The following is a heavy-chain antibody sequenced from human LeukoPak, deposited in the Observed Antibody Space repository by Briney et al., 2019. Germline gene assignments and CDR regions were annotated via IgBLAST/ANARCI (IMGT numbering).Heavy chain of an antibody. CDR2: IIPIFGIA. CDR1: GGTFSSYA. J-gene: IGHJ3*02. D-gene: IGHD2-2*01. Sequence: SVKVSCKASGGTFSSYAISWVRQAPGQGLERMGRIIPIFGIANYAQKFQGRVTITADKSTSTAYMELSSLRSEDTAVYYCARAAVPAAKNDAFDIWGQGTMVTVSS. V-gene: IGHV1-69*04. CDR3: ARAAVPAAKNDAFDI.